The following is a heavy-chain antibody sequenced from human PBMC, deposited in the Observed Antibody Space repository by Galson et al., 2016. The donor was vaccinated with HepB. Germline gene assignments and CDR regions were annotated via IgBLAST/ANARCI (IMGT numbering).Heavy chain of an antibody. V-gene: IGHV3-53*01. J-gene: IGHJ5*02. CDR1: GFTFTTFS. CDR3: ASARKVFGPFDP. CDR2: IYSGGNT. D-gene: IGHD3-3*01. Sequence: SLRLSCAASGFTFTTFSMSWVRQSPGRGLEWVSLIYSGGNTYHADSVKSRFTISRDNSKNTVYLQMNSLKDEDTAVYYCASARKVFGPFDPWGQGTLVTVSS.